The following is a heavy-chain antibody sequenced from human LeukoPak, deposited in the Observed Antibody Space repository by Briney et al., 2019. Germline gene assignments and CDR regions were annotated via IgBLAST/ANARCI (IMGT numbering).Heavy chain of an antibody. CDR1: GFTFSSYA. CDR2: IGGSGGST. CDR3: AKDSTVENAFDI. Sequence: GGSLRLSCAASGFTFSSYAMSWVRQAPGKGLEWVSAIGGSGGSTYYADSVKGRFTISRDNSKNTLYLQMNSLRAEDTAVYYCAKDSTVENAFDIWGQGTMVTVSS. J-gene: IGHJ3*02. D-gene: IGHD4-23*01. V-gene: IGHV3-23*01.